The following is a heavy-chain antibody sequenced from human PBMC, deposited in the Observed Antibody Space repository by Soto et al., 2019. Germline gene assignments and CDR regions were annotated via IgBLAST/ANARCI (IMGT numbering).Heavy chain of an antibody. Sequence: QVQLVESGGGVVQPGRSLRLSCAASGFTFSSYGMHWVRQAPGKGLEWVAVISSDGSDKYYADSVKGRFTISRDNSKDKLYVQLNRMRAEDTALYYCARDRLYGAGLIDVWGQGTTVTVSS. CDR1: GFTFSSYG. J-gene: IGHJ6*02. V-gene: IGHV3-30-3*01. CDR3: ARDRLYGAGLIDV. D-gene: IGHD3-10*01. CDR2: ISSDGSDK.